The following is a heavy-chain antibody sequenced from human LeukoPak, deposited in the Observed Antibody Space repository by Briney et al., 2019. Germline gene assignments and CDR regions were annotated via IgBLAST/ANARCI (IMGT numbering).Heavy chain of an antibody. J-gene: IGHJ4*02. D-gene: IGHD4-11*01. CDR3: VRGRYSLDY. CDR2: ISYDGSNK. CDR1: GFTFSSYA. Sequence: AGRSLRLSCAASGFTFSSYAMHWVRQAPGKGLEWVAVISYDGSNKYYADSVKGRFTISRDNSNNTVYLQMNSLRDEDTAVYYCVRGRYSLDYWGQGTLVTVSS. V-gene: IGHV3-30-3*01.